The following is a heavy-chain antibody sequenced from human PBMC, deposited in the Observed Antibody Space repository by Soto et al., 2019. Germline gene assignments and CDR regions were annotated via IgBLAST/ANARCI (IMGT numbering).Heavy chain of an antibody. D-gene: IGHD6-19*01. J-gene: IGHJ3*02. Sequence: GGSLRLSCAASGFIFSNAWINWVRQVPGKGLEWVSSISSSSSYIYYADSVKGRFTISRDNAKNSLYLQMNSLRAEDTAVYYCARDRFSGWQGDAFDIWGQGTMVTVS. CDR1: GFIFSNAW. CDR2: ISSSSSYI. CDR3: ARDRFSGWQGDAFDI. V-gene: IGHV3-21*01.